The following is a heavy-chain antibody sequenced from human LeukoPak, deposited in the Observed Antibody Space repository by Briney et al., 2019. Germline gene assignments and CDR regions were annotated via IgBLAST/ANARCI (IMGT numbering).Heavy chain of an antibody. CDR3: ARQPGAGWFDP. CDR2: INPGDSDT. CDR1: GYSFTSSW. J-gene: IGHJ5*02. V-gene: IGHV5-51*01. Sequence: GESLKISCQASGYSFTSSWIGWARQMPGKGLEWMAIINPGDSDTRYSPSFQGQVTISADKSISTVYLQWGSLKASNTAMYYCARQPGAGWFDPWGQGTLVTVSS. D-gene: IGHD3-10*01.